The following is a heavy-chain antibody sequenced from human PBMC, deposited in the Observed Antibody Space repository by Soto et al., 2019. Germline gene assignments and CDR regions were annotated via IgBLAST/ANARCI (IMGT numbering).Heavy chain of an antibody. Sequence: GGSLRLSCAASGFTFSSYAMSWVRQAPGKGLEWVSAISGSGGSTYYADSVKGRFTISRDNSKNPLYLQMNSLRAEDTAVYYCAKDGASYYDILTGYYTPILPPYYYYGMDVWGQGTTVTVSS. CDR2: ISGSGGST. CDR1: GFTFSSYA. D-gene: IGHD3-9*01. J-gene: IGHJ6*02. V-gene: IGHV3-23*01. CDR3: AKDGASYYDILTGYYTPILPPYYYYGMDV.